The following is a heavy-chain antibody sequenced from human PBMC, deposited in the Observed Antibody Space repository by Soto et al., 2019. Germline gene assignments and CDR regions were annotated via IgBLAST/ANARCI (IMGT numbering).Heavy chain of an antibody. D-gene: IGHD3-3*01. CDR3: ARDHHPDRFWEWLPYYFDY. V-gene: IGHV3-21*03. J-gene: IGHJ4*02. CDR2: ISSSSSYI. CDR1: GFTFSSYS. Sequence: PGGSLRLSCAASGFTFSSYSMNWVRQAPGKGLEWVSSISSSSSYIYYADSVKGRFTISRDNAKNSLYLQMNSLRAEDTAVYYCARDHHPDRFWEWLPYYFDYWGQGTLVTVSS.